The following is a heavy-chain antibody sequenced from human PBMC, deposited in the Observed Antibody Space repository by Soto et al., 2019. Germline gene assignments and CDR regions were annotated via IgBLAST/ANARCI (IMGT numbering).Heavy chain of an antibody. CDR3: AREPQGRDY. CDR1: GFAFSGYS. V-gene: IGHV3-48*01. CDR2: ISSSSDTI. Sequence: EVQLVESGGGLVQPGGSLRLSCAASGFAFSGYSMNWVRQAPGKGREWVSYISSSSDTIYYADSVKGRFTISRDNAINSLYLQMNSLRAEDTAVYYCAREPQGRDYWGQGSLVTVSS. J-gene: IGHJ4*02.